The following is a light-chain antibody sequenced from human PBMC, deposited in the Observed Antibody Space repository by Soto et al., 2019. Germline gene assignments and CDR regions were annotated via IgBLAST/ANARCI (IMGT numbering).Light chain of an antibody. J-gene: IGKJ5*01. CDR1: QSVASY. CDR3: QQRSSWPPIT. Sequence: EIVLTQSPATLSLSVGERATLSCRASQSVASYLAWYQQKPGQAPRLLIYGASNRATGIPARFSGSGSGTDFTLTISSLEPEDAAVYDCQQRSSWPPITFGQGTRLEIK. CDR2: GAS. V-gene: IGKV3-11*01.